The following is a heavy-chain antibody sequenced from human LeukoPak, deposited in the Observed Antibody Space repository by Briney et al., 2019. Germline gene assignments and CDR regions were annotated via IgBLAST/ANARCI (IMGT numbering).Heavy chain of an antibody. CDR3: AREGCSSTSCYAGGYYFDY. Sequence: GASVKVSCKASGYTFTSYAMNWVRQAPGQGLEWMGWVNTNTGNPTYAQGFTGRFVFSLDTSVSTAYLQISSLKAEDTAVYYCAREGCSSTSCYAGGYYFDYWGQGTLVTVSS. J-gene: IGHJ4*02. D-gene: IGHD2-2*01. CDR1: GYTFTSYA. CDR2: VNTNTGNP. V-gene: IGHV7-4-1*02.